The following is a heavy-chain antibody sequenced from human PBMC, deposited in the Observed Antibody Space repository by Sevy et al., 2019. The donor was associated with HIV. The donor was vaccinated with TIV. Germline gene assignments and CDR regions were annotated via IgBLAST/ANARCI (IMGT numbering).Heavy chain of an antibody. CDR2: VSWNSRYI. D-gene: IGHD2-21*01. CDR3: AKDINRGCDGVNCYSYYYYFYGLDV. Sequence: GGSLRLSCAASGFPFNDHAMHWVRQVPGKGLEWVSGVSWNSRYIGHADSVKGRFTISRDNARHFLYLEMNSLRPEDTALYYCAKDINRGCDGVNCYSYYYYFYGLDVRGQGTTVTVSS. J-gene: IGHJ6*02. V-gene: IGHV3-9*01. CDR1: GFPFNDHA.